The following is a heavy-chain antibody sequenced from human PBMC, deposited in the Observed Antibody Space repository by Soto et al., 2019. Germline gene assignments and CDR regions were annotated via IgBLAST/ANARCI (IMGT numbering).Heavy chain of an antibody. Sequence: PSETLSLTCTVFGGSISSYYWSWIRQPPGKGLEWIGYIYYSGSTNYNPSLKSRVTISVDTSKNQFSLKLSSLRSEDTAVYYCARGLNVYYFDYWGQGTLVTVSS. J-gene: IGHJ4*02. CDR3: ARGLNVYYFDY. V-gene: IGHV4-59*01. CDR2: IYYSGST. CDR1: GGSISSYY. D-gene: IGHD3-16*01.